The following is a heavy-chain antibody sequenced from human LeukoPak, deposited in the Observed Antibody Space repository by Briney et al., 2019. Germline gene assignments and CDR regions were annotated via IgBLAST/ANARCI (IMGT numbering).Heavy chain of an antibody. J-gene: IGHJ3*02. CDR1: GGTCSSYA. D-gene: IGHD3-22*01. CDR2: IIPIFGTA. CDR3: ARFKAYYDSSGYNDAFDI. V-gene: IGHV1-69*05. Sequence: SVKVSCKASGGTCSSYAISWVRQAPGQGLEWMGGIIPIFGTANYAQKFQGRVTITTDESTSTAYMELSSLRSEDTAVYYCARFKAYYDSSGYNDAFDIWGQGTMVTVSS.